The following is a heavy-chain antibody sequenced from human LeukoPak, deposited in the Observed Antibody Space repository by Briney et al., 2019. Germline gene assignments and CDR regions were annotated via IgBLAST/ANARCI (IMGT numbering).Heavy chain of an antibody. CDR2: NYYGGST. Sequence: SETLSLTCSVSGGSISSDYWSWIRQPPGKGLGWIGFNYYGGSTNVNPSLESRVTISSDTSKNQFSLKLSSVTAADTAVYYCARLRGYGDYRYYGMDVWGQGTTVTVSS. J-gene: IGHJ6*02. CDR1: GGSISSDY. CDR3: ARLRGYGDYRYYGMDV. V-gene: IGHV4-59*08. D-gene: IGHD4-17*01.